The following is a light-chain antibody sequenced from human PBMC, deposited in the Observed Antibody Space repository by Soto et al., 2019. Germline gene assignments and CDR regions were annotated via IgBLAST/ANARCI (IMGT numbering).Light chain of an antibody. CDR2: EVN. J-gene: IGLJ2*01. V-gene: IGLV2-14*01. CDR3: SSYTTKNTVV. Sequence: QSVLTQAASVSESPGQSISLSCGGTSTDVGSHNYVSWYQQHPGKAPKLIIFEVNNRPSGVSHRFSGSKSGNTASLTISDLQGEDEADYYCSSYTTKNTVVFGGGTKLTVL. CDR1: STDVGSHNY.